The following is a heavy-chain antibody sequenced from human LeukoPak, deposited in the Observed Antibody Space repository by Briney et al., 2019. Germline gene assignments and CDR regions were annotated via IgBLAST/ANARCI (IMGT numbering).Heavy chain of an antibody. J-gene: IGHJ5*02. CDR3: ARDRFSLNWNDVGWFDP. CDR2: IIPILGIA. D-gene: IGHD1-1*01. Sequence: SVKVSCKASGGTFSSYTISWVRQAPGQGLEWMGRIIPILGIANYAQKFQGRVTITADKSTSTAYMELSSLRSEDTAVYYCARDRFSLNWNDVGWFDPWGQGTLVTVS. CDR1: GGTFSSYT. V-gene: IGHV1-69*04.